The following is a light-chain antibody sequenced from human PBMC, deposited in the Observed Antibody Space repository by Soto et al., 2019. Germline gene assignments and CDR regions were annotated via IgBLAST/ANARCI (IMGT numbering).Light chain of an antibody. Sequence: EIVLTQSPGTLSLSPGERATLSCRASQSVSIRYLAWYQQKPGQAPRLLIYGASSRATSIPDRFSGGGSGTDFTLTTSRLEPEDFAVYYCQQYANSPPTFGQGTKVEIK. CDR3: QQYANSPPT. J-gene: IGKJ1*01. V-gene: IGKV3-20*01. CDR1: QSVSIRY. CDR2: GAS.